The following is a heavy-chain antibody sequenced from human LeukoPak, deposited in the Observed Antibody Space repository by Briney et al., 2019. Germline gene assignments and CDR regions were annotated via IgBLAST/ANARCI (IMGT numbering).Heavy chain of an antibody. CDR1: GGTFSSYA. V-gene: IGHV1-69*05. D-gene: IGHD2-15*01. CDR2: IIHIFGTA. J-gene: IGHJ4*02. Sequence: CSVKVSCKASGGTFSSYAISWVRQAPGQGLEWMGRIIHIFGTANYAQKFQGRVTITTDESKSTAYLELSSLRSEDTAVYYCARDTMVVMTFDYWGQGTLVTVSS. CDR3: ARDTMVVMTFDY.